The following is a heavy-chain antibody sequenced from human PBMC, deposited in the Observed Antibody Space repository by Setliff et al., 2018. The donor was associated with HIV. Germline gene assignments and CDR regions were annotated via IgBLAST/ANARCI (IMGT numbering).Heavy chain of an antibody. Sequence: SETLSLTCTVSGGSISSGYYWGWIRQPPGTGLERIGSFYHSTTYYNPSLKSRVTISVDTSKNQFSLKLISVTAADTAVYYCARYGGNSFWFDPWGQGTLVTVSS. J-gene: IGHJ5*02. CDR2: FYHSTT. V-gene: IGHV4-38-2*02. CDR1: GGSISSGYY. CDR3: ARYGGNSFWFDP. D-gene: IGHD2-21*01.